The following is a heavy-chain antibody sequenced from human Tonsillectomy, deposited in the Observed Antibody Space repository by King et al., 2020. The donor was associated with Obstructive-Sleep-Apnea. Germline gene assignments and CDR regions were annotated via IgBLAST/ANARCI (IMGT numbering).Heavy chain of an antibody. V-gene: IGHV3-21*01. CDR1: GFTFSSYS. CDR2: ISSSSSYI. J-gene: IGHJ4*02. CDR3: ARDDKRYDILTGYSSYYFDY. D-gene: IGHD3-9*01. Sequence: VQLVESGGGLVKPGGSLRLSCAASGFTFSSYSMNWVRQAPGKGLEWVSSISSSSSYIYYADSVKGRFTISRDNAKNSLYLQMNSLRAEDTAVYYCARDDKRYDILTGYSSYYFDYWGQGTLVTVSS.